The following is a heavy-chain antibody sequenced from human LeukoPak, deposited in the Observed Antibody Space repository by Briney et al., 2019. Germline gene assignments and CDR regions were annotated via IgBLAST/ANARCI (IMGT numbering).Heavy chain of an antibody. Sequence: GGSLRLSCAASGFTFSSYAMHWVRQAPGKGLEWVAVISYDGSNKYYADSVKGRFTISRDNSKNTLYLQMNSLRAEDTAVYYCARCGIVGATTKVYYYYGMDVWGQGTTVTVSS. J-gene: IGHJ6*02. V-gene: IGHV3-30*04. D-gene: IGHD1-26*01. CDR1: GFTFSSYA. CDR2: ISYDGSNK. CDR3: ARCGIVGATTKVYYYYGMDV.